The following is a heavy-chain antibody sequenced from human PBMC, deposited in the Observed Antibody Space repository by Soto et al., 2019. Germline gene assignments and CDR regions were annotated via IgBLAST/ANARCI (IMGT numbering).Heavy chain of an antibody. V-gene: IGHV1-18*01. J-gene: IGHJ5*02. CDR3: ATSYDSGFDP. D-gene: IGHD5-12*01. Sequence: YAQSLQGRVTMTTDTSTNTAYMELRSLTSDDTAVYYCATSYDSGFDPWGQGTLVTVSS.